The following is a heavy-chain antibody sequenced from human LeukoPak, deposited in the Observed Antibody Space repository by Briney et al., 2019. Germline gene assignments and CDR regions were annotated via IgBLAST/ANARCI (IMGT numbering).Heavy chain of an antibody. CDR2: INNEGTRT. D-gene: IGHD3-10*01. V-gene: IGHV3-64*01. J-gene: IGHJ4*02. CDR1: GFTFSSYV. Sequence: GGSLRLSCAASGFTFSSYVMHWVRQAPGKGLEYVSSINNEGTRTHYANSVKARFTISRDNSKNTLYLHMGSLRAEDMAVYYCARDLSGGGLDYWGQGTLVSVSS. CDR3: ARDLSGGGLDY.